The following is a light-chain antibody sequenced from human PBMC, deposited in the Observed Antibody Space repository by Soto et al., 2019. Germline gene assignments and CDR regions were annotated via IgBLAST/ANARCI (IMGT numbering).Light chain of an antibody. Sequence: EVVMTQSPATLSVFPGERVTLSCRASHSVSTSLAWHQQKPGQAPRLLIYSASTRATDIPARFSGSGSGTEFTLTINSLESEDFAVYYCQQYIHGYTFGQGTKLEIK. V-gene: IGKV3-15*01. J-gene: IGKJ2*01. CDR2: SAS. CDR3: QQYIHGYT. CDR1: HSVSTS.